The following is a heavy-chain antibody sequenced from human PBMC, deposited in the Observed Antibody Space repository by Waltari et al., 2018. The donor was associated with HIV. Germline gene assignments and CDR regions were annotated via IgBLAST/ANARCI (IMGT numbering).Heavy chain of an antibody. D-gene: IGHD3-10*01. CDR2: IYYSGRT. V-gene: IGHV4-39*01. Sequence: QLQLQESGPGLVKPSETLSLTCTVSGDSISSSSYYWGWIRQPPGKGLEWIGSIYYSGRTYYNPSLKSRVTISVDTSKNQFSLKLSSVTAADTAVYYCARPGDGVFDYWGQGTLVTVSS. J-gene: IGHJ4*02. CDR1: GDSISSSSYY. CDR3: ARPGDGVFDY.